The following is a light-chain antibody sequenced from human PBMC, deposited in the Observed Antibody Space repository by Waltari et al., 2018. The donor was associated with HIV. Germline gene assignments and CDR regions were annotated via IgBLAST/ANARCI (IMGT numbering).Light chain of an antibody. Sequence: EIVLTQSPGTLSLSPGERATLSCRASQSLSNTYLAWYQQRPGQAPRLLIFGASGRATGIPDRFSGSGSGTDFTLTISRLEPEDFAVYHCQQYDSSPLTFGGGPRWRSN. J-gene: IGKJ4*01. CDR2: GAS. CDR1: QSLSNTY. V-gene: IGKV3-20*01. CDR3: QQYDSSPLT.